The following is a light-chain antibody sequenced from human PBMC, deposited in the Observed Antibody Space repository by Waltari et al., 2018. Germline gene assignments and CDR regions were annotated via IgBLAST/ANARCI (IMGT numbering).Light chain of an antibody. V-gene: IGLV2-14*01. CDR3: SSYTTISSWV. J-gene: IGLJ3*02. CDR2: YVT. CDR1: SSDIAAYNY. Sequence: QSALTQPASVSGSLGHSITISCTGTSSDIAAYNYVSWFQQYPGKAPQLLIYYVTKRPPGVSDRFSGSKSDNMASLTISWLQAEDEADYYCSSYTTISSWVFGGGTKVTVL.